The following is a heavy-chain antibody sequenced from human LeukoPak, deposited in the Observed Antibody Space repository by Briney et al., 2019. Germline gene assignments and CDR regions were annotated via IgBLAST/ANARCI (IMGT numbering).Heavy chain of an antibody. D-gene: IGHD2-8*01. CDR1: GFTFNQHS. CDR3: ARASSLIGGFDS. Sequence: PGGSLRLSCAASGFTFNQHSMSWIRQAPGKGLECLSYISRNGGAVHYADSVEGRFTISRDNAKNSLNLQMNGLTTDDTAVYFCARASSLIGGFDSWGRGTLVTVSS. CDR2: ISRNGGAV. V-gene: IGHV3-11*01. J-gene: IGHJ4*02.